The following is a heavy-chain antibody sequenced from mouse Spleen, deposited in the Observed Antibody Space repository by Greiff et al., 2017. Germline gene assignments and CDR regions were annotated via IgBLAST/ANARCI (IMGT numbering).Heavy chain of an antibody. Sequence: VHLVESGPGLVQPSQSLSITCTVSGFSLTSYGVHWVRQSPGKGLEWLGVIWSGGSTDYNAAFISRLSISKDNSKSQVFFKMNSLQADDTAIYYCARNGYYAYWYFDVWGTGTTVTVSS. J-gene: IGHJ1*03. CDR2: IWSGGST. CDR1: GFSLTSYG. V-gene: IGHV2-2*01. CDR3: ARNGYYAYWYFDV. D-gene: IGHD2-3*01.